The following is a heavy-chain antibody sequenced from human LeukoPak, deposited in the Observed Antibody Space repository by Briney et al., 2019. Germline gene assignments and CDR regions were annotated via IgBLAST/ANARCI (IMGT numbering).Heavy chain of an antibody. Sequence: GRSLRLSCAASGFTFNDHAMYLVRQAPGKGLEWVSGINWNSDNIGYADSVKGRFTISRDDAKNSLFLQMNSLRAEDTALYYCARASYYYDTTGLGAVDIWGQGTMVTVSS. CDR1: GFTFNDHA. J-gene: IGHJ3*02. V-gene: IGHV3-9*01. CDR2: INWNSDNI. D-gene: IGHD3-22*01. CDR3: ARASYYYDTTGLGAVDI.